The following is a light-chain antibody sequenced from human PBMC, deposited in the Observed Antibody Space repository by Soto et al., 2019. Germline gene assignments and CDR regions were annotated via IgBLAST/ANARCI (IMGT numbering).Light chain of an antibody. Sequence: DIPMTQSPSSLSASVGDRVNITCRASQDISNHFAWFQQKPGKAPTSLIYGASSLQGGVPSKFSGSGSGTDFTLAISSLQPEDFATYYCQQYKTYPLTFGGGTKVEIK. CDR3: QQYKTYPLT. J-gene: IGKJ4*01. V-gene: IGKV1-16*02. CDR2: GAS. CDR1: QDISNH.